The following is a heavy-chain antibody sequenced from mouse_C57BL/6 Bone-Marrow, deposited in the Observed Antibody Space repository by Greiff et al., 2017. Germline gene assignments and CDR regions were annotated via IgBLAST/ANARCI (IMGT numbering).Heavy chain of an antibody. J-gene: IGHJ2*01. Sequence: QVQLQQSGAELVKPGASVKISCKASGYTFTDYYINWVKQRPGQGLEWIGKIGPGSGSTYYNEKFKGKAKMPADKAARTAFRQLSRLTSEDSAVYFCVTGGYDYTFDYWGQGTTLTVSS. D-gene: IGHD2-4*01. V-gene: IGHV1-77*01. CDR2: IGPGSGST. CDR3: VTGGYDYTFDY. CDR1: GYTFTDYY.